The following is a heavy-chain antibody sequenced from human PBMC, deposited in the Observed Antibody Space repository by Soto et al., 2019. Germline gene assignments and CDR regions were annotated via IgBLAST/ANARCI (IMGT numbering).Heavy chain of an antibody. Sequence: EVQLLESGGGLVQPGGSLRLSCVTSGFILNTHGMSWVRQAPGKGLEWVSGIETTGDTTYYADSVKGRFTISRDNSENTLFLQMNSLTVDDTAMYYCARDLFHGRSADSAYSSGWYDCFDPWGQGTLVTVSS. CDR2: IETTGDTT. J-gene: IGHJ5*02. D-gene: IGHD6-19*01. CDR1: GFILNTHG. V-gene: IGHV3-23*03. CDR3: ARDLFHGRSADSAYSSGWYDCFDP.